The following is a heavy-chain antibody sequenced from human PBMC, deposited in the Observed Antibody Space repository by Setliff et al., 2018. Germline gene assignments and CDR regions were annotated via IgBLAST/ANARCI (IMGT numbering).Heavy chain of an antibody. CDR2: IHHSGST. D-gene: IGHD4-17*01. V-gene: IGHV4-34*01. Sequence: PSETLSLTCAVYGGSFSDYWWSWIRQLPGKGLEWIAEIHHSGSTNFHPSLKGRVAISVDPSKNQFYLNLRSVTAADTAVYFCARGTKTMVINYWYFDVWAVAPRSPSPQ. J-gene: IGHJ2*01. CDR3: ARGTKTMVINYWYFDV. CDR1: GGSFSDYW.